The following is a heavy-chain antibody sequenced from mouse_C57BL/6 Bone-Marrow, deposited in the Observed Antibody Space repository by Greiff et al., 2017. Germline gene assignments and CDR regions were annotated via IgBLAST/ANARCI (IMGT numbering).Heavy chain of an antibody. Sequence: VQLQQSGAELVRPGASVKLSCTASGFNFKDYYMHWVKQRPEQGLEWIGRIDPEDGDTEYAPKFQGKATMTADTSSNTAYLQLSSLTSEDTAVYDCARGLLAWFAYGGQGTRVTVSA. D-gene: IGHD1-1*01. CDR1: GFNFKDYY. V-gene: IGHV14-1*01. CDR2: IDPEDGDT. CDR3: ARGLLAWFAY. J-gene: IGHJ3*01.